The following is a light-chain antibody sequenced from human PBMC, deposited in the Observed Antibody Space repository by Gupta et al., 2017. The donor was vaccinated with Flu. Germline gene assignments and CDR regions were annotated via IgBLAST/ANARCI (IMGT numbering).Light chain of an antibody. CDR2: KAS. CDR3: QQYNSYSCT. V-gene: IGKV1-5*03. J-gene: IGKJ3*01. Sequence: DIQMTQSPSTLSASVGDRVTITCRASQSISNWLAWYQQKPGKAPKLLIYKASNLQTGVPSRFSGSGSGTEFTLTISSLQPDDFATYYCQQYNSYSCTFGPGTKVDLK. CDR1: QSISNW.